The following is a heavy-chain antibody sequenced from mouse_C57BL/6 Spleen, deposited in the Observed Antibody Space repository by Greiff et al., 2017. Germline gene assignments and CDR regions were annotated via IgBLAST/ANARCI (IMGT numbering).Heavy chain of an antibody. CDR3: SRGGSTMVMTRAY. J-gene: IGHJ3*01. V-gene: IGHV1-9*01. CDR1: GYTFTGYW. D-gene: IGHD2-2*01. CDR2: ILTGSGST. Sequence: VKLLQSGAELMKPGASLKLSCKATGYTFTGYWIEWVKQRPGHGLEWIGEILTGSGSTNYNEKLKGKATFTADKSSNTAYMQRSSLTTEDSAIYYCSRGGSTMVMTRAYWGQGALVTVSA.